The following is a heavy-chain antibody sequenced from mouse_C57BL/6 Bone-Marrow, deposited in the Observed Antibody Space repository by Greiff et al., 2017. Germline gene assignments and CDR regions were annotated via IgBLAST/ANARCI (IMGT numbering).Heavy chain of an antibody. CDR3: ARYYDGGRGALDY. D-gene: IGHD1-1*02. V-gene: IGHV1-55*01. J-gene: IGHJ2*01. CDR2: INPGSGNT. CDR1: GYTFTSYW. Sequence: VQLQQSGAELVKPGASVKMSCKASGYTFTSYWMTWVKQRPGQGLEWIGDINPGSGNTNYNEKFKGKATLTADTSSSTAYMQLSSLTSEDSAVYYCARYYDGGRGALDYWGQGTTLTVSS.